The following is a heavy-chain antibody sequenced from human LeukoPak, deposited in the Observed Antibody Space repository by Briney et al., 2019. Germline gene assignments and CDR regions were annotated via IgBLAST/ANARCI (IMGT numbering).Heavy chain of an antibody. CDR2: FDPEDGET. Sequence: ASVKVSCKVSGYTLTELSMHWVRQAPGKGLEWMGGFDPEDGETIYAQRFQGRVTMTEDTSTDTAYMELSSLRSEDTAVYYCATDLRSYYYYGMDVWGQGTTVTVSS. CDR1: GYTLTELS. J-gene: IGHJ6*02. V-gene: IGHV1-24*01. CDR3: ATDLRSYYYYGMDV.